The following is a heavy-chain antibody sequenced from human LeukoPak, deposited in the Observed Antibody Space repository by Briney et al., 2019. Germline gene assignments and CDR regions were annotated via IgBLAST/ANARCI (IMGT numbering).Heavy chain of an antibody. CDR1: GGSVNSSSYY. V-gene: IGHV4-39*02. D-gene: IGHD3-3*01. CDR2: IYYSGST. CDR3: ARDPTYYDFWSGYYDY. Sequence: ASETLSLTCTVSGGSVNSSSYYWGWIRQPPGKGLEWIGSIYYSGSTYYNPSLKSRLTISVDTSNNQFSLNLSSVTAADTAVYYCARDPTYYDFWSGYYDYWGQGTLVTVSS. J-gene: IGHJ4*02.